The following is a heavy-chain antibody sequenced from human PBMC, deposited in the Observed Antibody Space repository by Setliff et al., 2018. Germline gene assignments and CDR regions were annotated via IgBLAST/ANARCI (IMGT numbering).Heavy chain of an antibody. V-gene: IGHV1-2*02. D-gene: IGHD2-15*01. CDR2: INPNSGGT. Sequence: ASVKVSCKASGYTSTGYYMHWVRQAPGQGLEWMGWINPNSGGTNYAQKFQGRVTMTRDTSISTAYMELSRLRSDDTAVYYCARTCSGSGCYAGLESWGQGTPVTVSS. J-gene: IGHJ4*02. CDR1: GYTSTGYY. CDR3: ARTCSGSGCYAGLES.